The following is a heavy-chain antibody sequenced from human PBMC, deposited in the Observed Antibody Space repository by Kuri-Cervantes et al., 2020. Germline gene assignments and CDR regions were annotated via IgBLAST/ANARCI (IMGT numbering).Heavy chain of an antibody. CDR3: ATEGYGSGSYPTDY. CDR1: GFTFSSYS. V-gene: IGHV3-21*01. J-gene: IGHJ4*02. Sequence: LSLTCAASGFTFSSYSMNWVRQAPGKGLEWVSSITSTSSEIDYADSVKGRFTISRDNAKNSLYLQMNSLRAEDTAVYYCATEGYGSGSYPTDYWGQGTLVTVSS. D-gene: IGHD3-10*01. CDR2: ITSTSSEI.